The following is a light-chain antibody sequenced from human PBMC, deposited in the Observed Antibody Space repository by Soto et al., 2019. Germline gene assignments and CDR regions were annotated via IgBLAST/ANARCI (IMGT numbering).Light chain of an antibody. Sequence: QSVLTQPPSASGTPGQIVSISCSGSSSNIGSNTVDWYQQLPVMAPKLLIYNNSQRPSGVPDRVSGSKSGTSASLAISGLQSEDEAEYYCAAWDDSLRGLEFGGGTKLTVL. V-gene: IGLV1-44*01. CDR3: AAWDDSLRGLE. CDR1: SSNIGSNT. CDR2: NNS. J-gene: IGLJ2*01.